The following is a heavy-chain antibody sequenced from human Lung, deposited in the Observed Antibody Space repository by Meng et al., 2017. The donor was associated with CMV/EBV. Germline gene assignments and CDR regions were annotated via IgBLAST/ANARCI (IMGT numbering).Heavy chain of an antibody. CDR2: IIPIFGTA. CDR1: GGTFSSYA. Sequence: SVXVSXXASGGTFSSYAISWVRQAPGQGLEWMGGIIPIFGTANYAQKFQGRVTITTDESTSTAYMELSSLRSEDTAVYYCARSANIVVVPAARHDFDYWGQGXLVTVSS. V-gene: IGHV1-69*05. D-gene: IGHD2-2*01. CDR3: ARSANIVVVPAARHDFDY. J-gene: IGHJ4*02.